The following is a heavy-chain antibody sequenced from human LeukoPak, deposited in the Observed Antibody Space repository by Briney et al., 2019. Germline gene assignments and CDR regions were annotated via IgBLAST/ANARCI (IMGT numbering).Heavy chain of an antibody. V-gene: IGHV3-23*01. Sequence: GGSLRLSCAASGFTFSSYAMSWVRQAPGKGLEWVSAISGSGGSTYYADSVKGRFTISRDNSKNTLYLQMNSLRAEDTAVYYCAKDLRDMRRITIFGVVTTDAFDIWGQGTMVTVSS. CDR3: AKDLRDMRRITIFGVVTTDAFDI. D-gene: IGHD3-3*01. CDR1: GFTFSSYA. J-gene: IGHJ3*02. CDR2: ISGSGGST.